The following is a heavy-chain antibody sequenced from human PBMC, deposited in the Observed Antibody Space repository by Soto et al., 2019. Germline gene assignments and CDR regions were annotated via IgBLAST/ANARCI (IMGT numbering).Heavy chain of an antibody. J-gene: IGHJ4*02. CDR3: AKERYSGYDLFVVYFDY. CDR2: IWYDGSNK. V-gene: IGHV3-33*06. D-gene: IGHD5-12*01. Sequence: PGGSLRLSCAASGFTFSSYGMHWVRQAPGKGLEWVAVIWYDGSNKYYADSVKGRFTISRDNSKNTLYLQMNSLRAEDTAVYYCAKERYSGYDLFVVYFDYWGQGTLVTVSS. CDR1: GFTFSSYG.